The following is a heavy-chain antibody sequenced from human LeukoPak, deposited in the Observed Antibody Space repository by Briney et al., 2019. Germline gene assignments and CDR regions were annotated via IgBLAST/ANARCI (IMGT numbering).Heavy chain of an antibody. CDR2: IIPVFRRA. CDR1: GYTFTSYY. Sequence: SVKVSCKASGYTFTSYYMHWVRQAPGQGLEWMGGIIPVFRRARYAQKFQGRVTITADESTDTAYMELSSLRFEDTAVYYCARAGDYYGSGSYYSAWFDPWGQGTLVTVSS. V-gene: IGHV1-69*13. CDR3: ARAGDYYGSGSYYSAWFDP. D-gene: IGHD3-10*01. J-gene: IGHJ5*02.